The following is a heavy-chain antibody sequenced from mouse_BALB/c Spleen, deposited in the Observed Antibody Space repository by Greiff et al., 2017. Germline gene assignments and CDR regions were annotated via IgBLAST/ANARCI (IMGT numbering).Heavy chain of an antibody. J-gene: IGHJ3*01. Sequence: VQLQQSGAELVKPGASVKLSCTASGFNIKDTYMHWVKQRPEQGLEWIGRIDPANGNTKYDPKFQGKATITADTSSNTAYLQLSSLTSEDTAVYYCASTMITTGAWFAYWGQGTLVTVSA. CDR2: IDPANGNT. V-gene: IGHV14-3*02. CDR1: GFNIKDTY. CDR3: ASTMITTGAWFAY. D-gene: IGHD2-4*01.